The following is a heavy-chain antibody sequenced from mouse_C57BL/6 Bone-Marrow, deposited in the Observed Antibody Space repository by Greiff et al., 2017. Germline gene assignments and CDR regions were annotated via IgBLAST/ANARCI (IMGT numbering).Heavy chain of an antibody. CDR1: GYTFTSYG. CDR3: ARGYYGSPYAMDY. V-gene: IGHV1-81*01. Sequence: QVQLKESGAELARPGASVKLSCKASGYTFTSYGISWVKQRTGQGLEWIGEIYPRSGNTYYNEKFKGKATLTADKSSSTAYMELRSLTSEDSAVYFCARGYYGSPYAMDYWGQGTAVTVSS. CDR2: IYPRSGNT. D-gene: IGHD1-1*01. J-gene: IGHJ4*01.